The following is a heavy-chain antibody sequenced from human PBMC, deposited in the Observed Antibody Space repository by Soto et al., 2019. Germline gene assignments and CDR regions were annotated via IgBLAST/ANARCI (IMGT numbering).Heavy chain of an antibody. CDR1: GFTFSSYA. V-gene: IGHV3-30-3*01. Sequence: QVQLVESGGGVVQPGRSLRLSCAASGFTFSSYAMHWVRQAPGKGLEWVAVISYDGSNKYYADSVKGRFTISRDNSKNTMYLQMNSLRAEDTAVYYGARTPVGTSSVFQGNWGQGTLVTVSS. CDR3: ARTPVGTSSVFQGN. D-gene: IGHD2-2*01. CDR2: ISYDGSNK. J-gene: IGHJ4*02.